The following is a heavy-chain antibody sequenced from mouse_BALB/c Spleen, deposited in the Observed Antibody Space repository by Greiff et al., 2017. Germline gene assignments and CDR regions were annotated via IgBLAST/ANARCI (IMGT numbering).Heavy chain of an antibody. J-gene: IGHJ2*01. CDR3: ARHYYGSSSYFDD. Sequence: EVNVVESGGGLVQPGGSLKLSCAASGFTFSSYTMSWVRQTPEKRLEWVAYISNGGGSTYYPDTVKGRFTISRDNAKNTLYLQMSSLKSEDTAMYYCARHYYGSSSYFDDWGQGTTLTVSS. V-gene: IGHV5-12-2*01. CDR1: GFTFSSYT. D-gene: IGHD1-1*01. CDR2: ISNGGGST.